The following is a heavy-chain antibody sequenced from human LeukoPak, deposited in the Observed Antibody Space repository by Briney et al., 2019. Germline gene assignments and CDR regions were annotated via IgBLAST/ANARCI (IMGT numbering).Heavy chain of an antibody. D-gene: IGHD3-22*01. CDR2: IRRKAHGGTT. J-gene: IGHJ4*02. V-gene: IGHV3-49*04. Sequence: GGSLRLSCTTSGFTFGDYAMSWVRQAPGKGLEWVSFIRRKAHGGTTEYAASVKDRFSSSRDDSKSIAYLQMNSLKTEDTAVYFCTRVTYYYDNSGYFHFDSWGQGSLVTVSS. CDR1: GFTFGDYA. CDR3: TRVTYYYDNSGYFHFDS.